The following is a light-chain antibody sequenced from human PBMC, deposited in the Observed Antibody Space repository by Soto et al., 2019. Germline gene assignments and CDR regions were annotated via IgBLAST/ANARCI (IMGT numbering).Light chain of an antibody. J-gene: IGKJ3*01. V-gene: IGKV2-28*01. CDR2: LGS. CDR3: MQALQTSFT. CDR1: QSLLHTNGYNY. Sequence: DLVMTQSPLSLPVTPGEPASISCRSSQSLLHTNGYNYLDWYLQKPGQSPQILIYLGSNRASGVPDRFSGSGSGTDFTLKISRVEAEDVGVYYCMQALQTSFTFGPGTKVDIK.